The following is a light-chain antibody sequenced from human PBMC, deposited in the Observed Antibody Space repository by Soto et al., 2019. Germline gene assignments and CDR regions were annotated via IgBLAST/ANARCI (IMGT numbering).Light chain of an antibody. J-gene: IGLJ1*01. CDR1: SSDIGGHDD. CDR2: GVT. CDR3: CSYTSDLTPYV. V-gene: IGLV2-14*03. Sequence: QSALTQPASVSGSPGQSITISCTGTSSDIGGHDDVSWYQQHPGKVPKLLIYGVTDRPSGVSNRFSGSKSGNAASLTISGLQAEDEADYYCCSYTSDLTPYVFGTGTRSPS.